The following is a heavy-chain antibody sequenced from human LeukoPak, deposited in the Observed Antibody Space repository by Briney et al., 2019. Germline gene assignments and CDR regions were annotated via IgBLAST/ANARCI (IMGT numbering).Heavy chain of an antibody. CDR2: ISYDGSNK. CDR3: ARQGDNSGWFLLGGWFDP. J-gene: IGHJ5*02. CDR1: AFTFSGYA. Sequence: PGTSLRLSCAASAFTFSGYAMHWVRQAPSKGLEWVAVISYDGSNKYYADSVKGRFTISRDNSKNTLYLQMNSPRAEDTAVYFCARQGDNSGWFLLGGWFDPWGQGTLVTVSS. D-gene: IGHD6-19*01. V-gene: IGHV3-30*08.